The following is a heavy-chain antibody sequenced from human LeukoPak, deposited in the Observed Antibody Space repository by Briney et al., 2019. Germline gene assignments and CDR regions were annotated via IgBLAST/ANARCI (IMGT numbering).Heavy chain of an antibody. CDR2: IKQDGSEK. J-gene: IGHJ4*02. D-gene: IGHD3-22*01. V-gene: IGHV3-7*01. Sequence: PGGSLRLSCAASSFLVSSYWMSCVPHATGKGMERIANIKQDGSEKYYVDSVKGRFTISRNNAKNSLYLKMNSLRAKDTAVYYCARYFDSSGHFDYWGQGTLVTVSS. CDR1: SFLVSSYW. CDR3: ARYFDSSGHFDY.